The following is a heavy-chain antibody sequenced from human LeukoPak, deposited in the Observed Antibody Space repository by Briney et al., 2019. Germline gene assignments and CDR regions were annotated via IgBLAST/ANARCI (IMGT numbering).Heavy chain of an antibody. CDR1: GFTFSSYD. J-gene: IGHJ4*02. CDR3: AKDGWEIRLATGN. V-gene: IGHV3-23*01. D-gene: IGHD1-26*01. CDR2: IGGGGNT. Sequence: GGSLRLSCAASGFTFSSYDMSWVRQAPGKGLEWVSGIGGGGNTFYSDSVRGRFTISRDNSKNTLYLDMTGLRAEDTAVYFCAKDGWEIRLATGNWGQGTLVTVSS.